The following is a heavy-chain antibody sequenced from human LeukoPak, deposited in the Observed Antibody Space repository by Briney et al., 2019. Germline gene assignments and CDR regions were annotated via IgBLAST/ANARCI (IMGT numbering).Heavy chain of an antibody. CDR3: ANAIAAAGPLHS. CDR2: IIPILGIA. J-gene: IGHJ4*02. Sequence: ASVKVSCKASGGTFSSYAISWVRQAPGQGLEWMGRIIPILGIANYAQKFQGRVTITADKSTSTAYMELSSLRSEDTAVYYCANAIAAAGPLHSWGQGTLVTVSS. D-gene: IGHD6-13*01. V-gene: IGHV1-69*04. CDR1: GGTFSSYA.